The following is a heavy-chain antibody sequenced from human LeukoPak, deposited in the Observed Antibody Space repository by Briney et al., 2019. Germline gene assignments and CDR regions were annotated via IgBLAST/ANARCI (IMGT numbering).Heavy chain of an antibody. CDR1: GGFFSGYY. V-gene: IGHV4-34*01. Sequence: SETLSLTCAVYGGFFSGYYWSWIRQPPGKGLEWIGEINHSGSTNYNPSLKSRVTISVDTSKNQFSLKLSSVTAADTAVYYCARGSVTVTTPVDAFDIWGQGTMVTVSS. CDR3: ARGSVTVTTPVDAFDI. CDR2: INHSGST. D-gene: IGHD4-17*01. J-gene: IGHJ3*02.